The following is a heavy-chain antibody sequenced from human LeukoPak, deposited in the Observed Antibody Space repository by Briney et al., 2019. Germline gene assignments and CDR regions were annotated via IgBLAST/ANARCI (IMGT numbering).Heavy chain of an antibody. Sequence: PGGSLRLSCAASGFTFSGSEMNWVRQAPGKGLEWVSYISTTGSTIYYADSVKGRFTISRDNAKNSLYLRMSSLRAEDTAVYYCARGDDYGDNSFDYWGQGTLVTVSS. CDR1: GFTFSGSE. CDR2: ISTTGSTI. J-gene: IGHJ4*02. V-gene: IGHV3-48*03. D-gene: IGHD4-17*01. CDR3: ARGDDYGDNSFDY.